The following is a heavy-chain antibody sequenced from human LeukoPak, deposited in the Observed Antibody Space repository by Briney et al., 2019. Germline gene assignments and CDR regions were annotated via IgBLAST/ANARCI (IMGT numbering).Heavy chain of an antibody. Sequence: SGTLSLTCAVSGGSISSSSWWSWVRQPPGKGLEWIGEIYHSGSTNYNPSLKSRVTISVDKSKNQFSLKLSSVTAADTAVYYCARAQPHPITGTTGSAFDIWGQGTWSPSLQ. V-gene: IGHV4-4*02. CDR1: GGSISSSSW. J-gene: IGHJ3*02. CDR2: IYHSGST. CDR3: ARAQPHPITGTTGSAFDI. D-gene: IGHD1-20*01.